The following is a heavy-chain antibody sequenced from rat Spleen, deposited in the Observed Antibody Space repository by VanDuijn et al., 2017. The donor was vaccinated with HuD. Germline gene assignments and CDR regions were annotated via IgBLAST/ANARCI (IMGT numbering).Heavy chain of an antibody. Sequence: EVQLVESDGGLVQPGRSLKLSCAASGFTFSDYYMAWVRQAPTKGLEWVATISYDGSSTYYRDSVKGRFTISRDNAKNTLYLQMDSLRSEDTATYYCARRTTGLFDYWGQGVMVTVSS. CDR3: ARRTTGLFDY. J-gene: IGHJ2*01. CDR2: ISYDGSST. D-gene: IGHD4-1*01. CDR1: GFTFSDYY. V-gene: IGHV5-29*01.